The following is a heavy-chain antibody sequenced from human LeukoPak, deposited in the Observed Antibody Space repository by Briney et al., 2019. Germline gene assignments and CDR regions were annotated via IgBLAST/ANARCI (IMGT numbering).Heavy chain of an antibody. CDR3: ARTAFCSGGSCYSEIDY. CDR1: GLTFKSYA. Sequence: GGSLRLSCAASGLTFKSYAMTWVRQAPGKGLEWVSTISSSGGGTFYADSVKGRFTISRDNSKNTLYLQMNSLTVEDTAVYYCARTAFCSGGSCYSEIDYWGQGTLVTVSS. D-gene: IGHD2-15*01. J-gene: IGHJ4*02. V-gene: IGHV3-23*01. CDR2: ISSSGGGT.